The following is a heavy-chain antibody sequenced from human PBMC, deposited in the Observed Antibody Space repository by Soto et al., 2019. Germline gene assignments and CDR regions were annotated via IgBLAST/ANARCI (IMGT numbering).Heavy chain of an antibody. V-gene: IGHV2-5*02. CDR3: AHTLAYITVTMGWVDY. D-gene: IGHD4-17*01. CDR2: IYWDDDK. CDR1: GFSLSTSGVG. J-gene: IGHJ4*02. Sequence: QITLKESGPTLVKPTQTLTLTCTFSGFSLSTSGVGVGWIRQPPGKALEWLALIYWDDDKRYSPSLKSRLTITKDTSKSQVVLTMTNMDPVDTATYYCAHTLAYITVTMGWVDYWGQGTLVTVSS.